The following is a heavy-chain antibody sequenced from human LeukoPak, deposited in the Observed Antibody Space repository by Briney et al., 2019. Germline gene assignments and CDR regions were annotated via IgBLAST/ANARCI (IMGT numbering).Heavy chain of an antibody. CDR1: GFTFSSYE. V-gene: IGHV3-48*03. J-gene: IGHJ4*02. D-gene: IGHD6-19*01. Sequence: PGGSLRLSCAASGFTFSSYEMNWVRQAPGKGLEWVSYISSSGSPIYYADSVEGRLTISRDNAKNSLYLQMNSLRAEDTAVYYCVLRGAVAAADFWGQGTLVTVSS. CDR2: ISSSGSPI. CDR3: VLRGAVAAADF.